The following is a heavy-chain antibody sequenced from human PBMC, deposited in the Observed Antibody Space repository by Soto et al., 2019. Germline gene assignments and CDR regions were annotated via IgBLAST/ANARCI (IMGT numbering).Heavy chain of an antibody. V-gene: IGHV5-51*01. CDR3: ARIGDAGRGKYYFYYGLDV. J-gene: IGHJ6*02. Sequence: GESLKISCEGSGYRFANYWIGWVRQMPGKGLEWMGIIYPGDPDTRYSPSFQGQVTISVDKSFSTAYLQWSSLKASDSATYYCARIGDAGRGKYYFYYGLDVWGQGTTVTVSS. CDR2: IYPGDPDT. D-gene: IGHD3-10*01. CDR1: GYRFANYW.